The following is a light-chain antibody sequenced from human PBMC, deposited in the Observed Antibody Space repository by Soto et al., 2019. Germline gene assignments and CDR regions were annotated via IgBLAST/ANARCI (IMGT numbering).Light chain of an antibody. CDR1: SGHSDYA. V-gene: IGLV4-69*01. J-gene: IGLJ3*02. CDR3: QTWGTGIRV. CDR2: LNSDGRH. Sequence: QSVLTQSPSASASLGASVKLTCTLSSGHSDYAIAWHQQQPEKGPRYLMKLNSDGRHTKGGGIPDRFSGSSSGAERYLTISSLQSEDEAEYYCQTWGTGIRVFGGGTKLTVL.